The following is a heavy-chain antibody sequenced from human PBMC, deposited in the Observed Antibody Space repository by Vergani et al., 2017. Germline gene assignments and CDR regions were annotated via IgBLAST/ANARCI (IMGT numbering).Heavy chain of an antibody. CDR1: GDTFTGYY. D-gene: IGHD3-10*01. Sequence: QVQLVQSGAEVKKPGASVKVSCKDSGDTFTGYYMNWVRQAPGQGLEWMGWNNPNSGGTNYAKKFQGRVTMTRDTSISTAYMQLRRLRSDDTSVYYCAMYVSGSYYSVVFAYWRQGTLVTVSS. CDR2: NNPNSGGT. CDR3: AMYVSGSYYSVVFAY. V-gene: IGHV1-2*02. J-gene: IGHJ1*01.